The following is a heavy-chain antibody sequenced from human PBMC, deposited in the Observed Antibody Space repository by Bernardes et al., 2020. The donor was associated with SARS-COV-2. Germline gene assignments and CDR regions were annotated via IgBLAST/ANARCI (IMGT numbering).Heavy chain of an antibody. Sequence: GGSLRLSCAASGFTFNPYAMNWVRQAPGKGLEWISYIISRSSTIDYADSVEGRFTIARDNAKNSLFLQMNSLRAEDTAVYYCARVGYYDTSGYYYEYYFDYWGQGTLVTVSS. V-gene: IGHV3-48*01. J-gene: IGHJ4*02. CDR2: IISRSSTI. D-gene: IGHD3-22*01. CDR1: GFTFNPYA. CDR3: ARVGYYDTSGYYYEYYFDY.